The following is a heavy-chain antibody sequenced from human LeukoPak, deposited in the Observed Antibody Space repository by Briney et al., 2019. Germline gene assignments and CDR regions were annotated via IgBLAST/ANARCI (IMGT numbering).Heavy chain of an antibody. CDR2: IRSKVNNYAT. V-gene: IGHV3-73*01. CDR1: GFTFSGSA. Sequence: PGGSLRLSCAASGFTFSGSAMHWVRQASGKGLEWIGRIRSKVNNYATAYAASVKDRFTISRDDSRNTAYLQMNSLKTEDTAVYYCTTQYSSGPQGYWAQGTLVTVSS. CDR3: TTQYSSGPQGY. D-gene: IGHD6-19*01. J-gene: IGHJ4*02.